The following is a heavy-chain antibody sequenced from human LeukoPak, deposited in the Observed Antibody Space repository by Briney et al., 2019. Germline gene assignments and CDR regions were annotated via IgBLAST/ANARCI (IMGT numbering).Heavy chain of an antibody. J-gene: IGHJ4*02. Sequence: PGGSLRLSCSVSGFIFRDFSMSWVRQAPGKGLEWVSSIFPSGGEIHYADSVRGRFTISRDNSKSTLSLQMNSLRAEDTAIYYCATYRQVLLPFESWGQGTLVTVSS. CDR2: IFPSGGEI. CDR1: GFIFRDFS. D-gene: IGHD2-8*02. CDR3: ATYRQVLLPFES. V-gene: IGHV3-23*01.